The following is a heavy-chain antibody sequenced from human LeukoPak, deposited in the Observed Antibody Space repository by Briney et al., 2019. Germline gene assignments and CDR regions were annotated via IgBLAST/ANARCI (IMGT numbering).Heavy chain of an antibody. Sequence: SETLSLTCTVSGGSISSYYWSWIRQPPGKGLEWIGYIYYSGSTNYNPSLKSRVTTSVDTSKNQFSLKLSSVTAADTAVYYCARDLKTTVTTRSTHYYYYMDVWGKGTTVTVSS. CDR3: ARDLKTTVTTRSTHYYYYMDV. CDR2: IYYSGST. V-gene: IGHV4-59*01. J-gene: IGHJ6*03. D-gene: IGHD4-17*01. CDR1: GGSISSYY.